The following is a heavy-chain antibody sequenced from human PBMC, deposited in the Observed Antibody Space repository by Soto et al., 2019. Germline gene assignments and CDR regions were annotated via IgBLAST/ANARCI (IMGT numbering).Heavy chain of an antibody. CDR2: VSGGGENT. D-gene: IGHD5-12*01. J-gene: IGHJ4*02. Sequence: GGSLRLSCVASGFTFRNFGMALVRQAPGKGLEWVSTVSGGGENTHYSDSVNGRFAISRDNSQNTVYLHMTSLRVDDTATYFCAKDVGYGGSLYEFWGEGVQVTVSS. CDR1: GFTFRNFG. CDR3: AKDVGYGGSLYEF. V-gene: IGHV3-23*01.